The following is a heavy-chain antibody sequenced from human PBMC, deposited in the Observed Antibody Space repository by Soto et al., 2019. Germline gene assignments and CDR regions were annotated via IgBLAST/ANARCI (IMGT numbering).Heavy chain of an antibody. J-gene: IGHJ6*02. CDR1: GFTFSSYS. Sequence: EVQLVESGGGLVKPGGSLRLSFGASGFTFSSYSINWVRQAPGKGLEWVSSIISSSSYIYYADSVKGRFTISRDNAKNSLYLQMNSLRAEDTAVYYCARESRDIVVVPAAIGGDYYYYGMDVWGQGTTVTVSS. CDR3: ARESRDIVVVPAAIGGDYYYYGMDV. V-gene: IGHV3-21*01. D-gene: IGHD2-2*02. CDR2: IISSSSYI.